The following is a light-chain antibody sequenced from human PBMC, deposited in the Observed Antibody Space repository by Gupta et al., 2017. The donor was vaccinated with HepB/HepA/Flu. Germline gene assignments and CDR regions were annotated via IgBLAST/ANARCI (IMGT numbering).Light chain of an antibody. CDR3: QQYNSWVT. CDR1: RSIGNK. J-gene: IGKJ4*01. Sequence: IVMTQSPATLSVSPGERATLSCRTSRSIGNKLAWYQQRPGQVPRLLIYDASTRATGIPPRFTGSGSGTEFTLTISYLRSEESAVYFCQQYNSWVTFGGGTKVEIK. V-gene: IGKV3-15*01. CDR2: DAS.